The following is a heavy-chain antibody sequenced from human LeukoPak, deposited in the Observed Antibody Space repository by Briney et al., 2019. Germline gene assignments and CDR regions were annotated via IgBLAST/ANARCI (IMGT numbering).Heavy chain of an antibody. CDR2: IYYSGST. Sequence: SETLSLTCTVSGRSISSSSYYWGWIRQPPGKGLEWIGSIYYSGSTYYNPSHKSRVTLSVDTSKNQFSLQLSSVTADDTAVYYCVRHSLYDAFDIWGQGTMATVSS. J-gene: IGHJ3*02. V-gene: IGHV4-39*01. CDR3: VRHSLYDAFDI. CDR1: GRSISSSSYY.